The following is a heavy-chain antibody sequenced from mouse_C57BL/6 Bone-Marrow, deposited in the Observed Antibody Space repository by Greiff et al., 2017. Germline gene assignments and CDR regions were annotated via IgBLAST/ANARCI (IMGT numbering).Heavy chain of an antibody. CDR2: NDPNSGGT. V-gene: IGHV1-72*01. Sequence: VQLQQPGAELVKPGASVKLSCKASGYTFTSYWMHWVKQRPGLGLEWIGMNDPNSGGTKYNEKFKSKATLTVDKPSSTAYMQLSSLTSEDSAVYYCAHGNDGYWYFAVGGTGTTVTVTS. CDR3: AHGNDGYWYFAV. J-gene: IGHJ1*03. CDR1: GYTFTSYW. D-gene: IGHD2-2*01.